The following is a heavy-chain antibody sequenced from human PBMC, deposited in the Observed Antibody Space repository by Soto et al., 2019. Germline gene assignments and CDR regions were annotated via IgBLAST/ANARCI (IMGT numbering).Heavy chain of an antibody. V-gene: IGHV3-21*01. CDR3: AKGQYCSGGSCYFNPSDY. Sequence: GGSLRLSCAASGSTFSSYSMNWVRQAPGKGLEWVSSISSSSSYIYYADSVKGRFTISRDNAKNSLYLQMNSLRVEDTAVYYCAKGQYCSGGSCYFNPSDYWGQGS. J-gene: IGHJ4*02. CDR2: ISSSSSYI. CDR1: GSTFSSYS. D-gene: IGHD2-15*01.